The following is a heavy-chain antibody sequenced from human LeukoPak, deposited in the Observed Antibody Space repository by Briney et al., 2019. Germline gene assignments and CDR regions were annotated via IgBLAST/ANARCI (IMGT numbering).Heavy chain of an antibody. D-gene: IGHD5-12*01. CDR2: ISSSSSYI. Sequence: GGSLRLSCAASRFTFSSYSMNWVRSAQGKGLEWVSSISSSSSYIYYADSVKGRFTISRDNAKNSLYLQMNSRRAEDTAVYYCARGYSGYPTLFDYWGQGTLVTVSS. J-gene: IGHJ4*02. V-gene: IGHV3-21*01. CDR1: RFTFSSYS. CDR3: ARGYSGYPTLFDY.